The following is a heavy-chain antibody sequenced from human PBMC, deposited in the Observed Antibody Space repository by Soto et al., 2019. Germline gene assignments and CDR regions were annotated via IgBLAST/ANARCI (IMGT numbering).Heavy chain of an antibody. CDR2: MNPNSGNT. J-gene: IGHJ5*02. CDR3: ARVVLRWVNWFDP. D-gene: IGHD4-17*01. V-gene: IGHV1-8*01. Sequence: QVQLVQSGAEVKKPGASVKVSCTASGYTFTSYDINWVRQATGQGLEWMGWMNPNSGNTGYAQKFQGRVNMTRNTSISTAYIELISLISEDTDVYYCARVVLRWVNWFDPWGQGTLVTVSS. CDR1: GYTFTSYD.